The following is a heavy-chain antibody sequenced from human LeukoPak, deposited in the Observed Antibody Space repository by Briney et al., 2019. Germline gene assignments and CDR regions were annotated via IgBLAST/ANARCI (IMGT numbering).Heavy chain of an antibody. V-gene: IGHV1-69-2*01. CDR1: GYTFTDYY. D-gene: IGHD3-3*01. Sequence: GASVKVSCKASGYTFTDYYMHWVQQAPGKGLEWMGRVDPEDGETIYAEKFQGRVTITADTSTDTAYMELSSLRSEDTAVYYCATDYPWGDKQQPSIFVAFDIWGQGTMVTVSS. J-gene: IGHJ3*02. CDR3: ATDYPWGDKQQPSIFVAFDI. CDR2: VDPEDGET.